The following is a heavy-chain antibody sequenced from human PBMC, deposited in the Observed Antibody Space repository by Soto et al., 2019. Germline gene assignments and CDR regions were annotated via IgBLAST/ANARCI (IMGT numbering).Heavy chain of an antibody. D-gene: IGHD6-19*01. V-gene: IGHV4-59*01. CDR1: GVAIGGYY. CDR3: ARNGSDSGWFFFDP. J-gene: IGHJ5*02. Sequence: ETLSITCSLSGVAIGGYYWSWIRQPPGKALEWIGYVSYSGSTDYHPSLKSRVSISIDTSKNQFSLKMISVTAADTDVYYCARNGSDSGWFFFDPWGQGALVTVYS. CDR2: VSYSGST.